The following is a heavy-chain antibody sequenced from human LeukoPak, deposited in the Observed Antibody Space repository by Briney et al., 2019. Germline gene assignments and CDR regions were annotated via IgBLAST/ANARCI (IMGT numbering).Heavy chain of an antibody. Sequence: SETLSLTCTVSGGSMRSYYWVWIRQPPGKGLEWIGYIYYSGSTDYNPSLKSQVTISVDTSKNHFSLKMSSVTAADTAVYYCARAPNGFGAFDIWGLGTMVTVSS. CDR2: IYYSGST. D-gene: IGHD2-8*01. V-gene: IGHV4-59*01. CDR3: ARAPNGFGAFDI. J-gene: IGHJ3*02. CDR1: GGSMRSYY.